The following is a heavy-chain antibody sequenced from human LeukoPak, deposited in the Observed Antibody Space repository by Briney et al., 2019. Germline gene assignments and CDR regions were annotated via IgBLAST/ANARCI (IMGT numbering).Heavy chain of an antibody. Sequence: SYATSWVRQAPGKGLEWVSAISGSGGSTYYADSVKGRFTISRDNSKNTLYLQMNGLRAEDTAVYYCAKGVQFCDYWGQGTLVTVSS. CDR3: AKGVQFCDY. D-gene: IGHD4-4*01. CDR2: ISGSGGST. J-gene: IGHJ4*02. V-gene: IGHV3-23*01. CDR1: SYA.